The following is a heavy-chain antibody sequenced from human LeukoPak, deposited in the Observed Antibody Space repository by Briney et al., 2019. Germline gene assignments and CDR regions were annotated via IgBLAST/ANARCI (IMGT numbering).Heavy chain of an antibody. D-gene: IGHD3-10*01. Sequence: GGSLRLSCAASGFTFSDYYMSWIRQAPGKGLEWDSYISSSGSTIYYADSVKGRFTISRDNAKNSLYLQMNSLRAEDTAVYYCARHGSGSQKDYNYGMDVWGQGTTVTVSS. J-gene: IGHJ6*02. CDR2: ISSSGSTI. CDR3: ARHGSGSQKDYNYGMDV. CDR1: GFTFSDYY. V-gene: IGHV3-11*01.